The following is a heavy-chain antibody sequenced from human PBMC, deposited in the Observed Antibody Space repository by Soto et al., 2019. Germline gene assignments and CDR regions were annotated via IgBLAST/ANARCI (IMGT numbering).Heavy chain of an antibody. D-gene: IGHD2-21*02. Sequence: HPGGSLRLSCTASGFTFGDYAMSWFRQAPGKGLEWVGFIRSKAYGGTTEYAASVKGRFTIPRDDSKSIAYLQMSSLKTEDTAVYLCNCAPQKGGYCSFDCWGQGTLVTVSS. J-gene: IGHJ4*02. V-gene: IGHV3-49*03. CDR2: IRSKAYGGTT. CDR3: NCAPQKGGYCSFDC. CDR1: GFTFGDYA.